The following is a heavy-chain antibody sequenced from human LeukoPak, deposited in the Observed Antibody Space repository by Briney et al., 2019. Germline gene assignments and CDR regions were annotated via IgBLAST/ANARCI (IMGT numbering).Heavy chain of an antibody. V-gene: IGHV4-59*08. CDR3: ARYNGYAGDYFDY. D-gene: IGHD5-12*01. J-gene: IGHJ4*02. CDR1: GGSITPYY. CDR2: IYYSGNT. Sequence: SETLSLTCTVSGGSITPYYWGWIRQPPGKGLEWIGNIYYSGNTNYNSSLKSRVTMSVDTSKNQFSLKLTSVTAADTAVYYCARYNGYAGDYFDYWGQGTLVSVSS.